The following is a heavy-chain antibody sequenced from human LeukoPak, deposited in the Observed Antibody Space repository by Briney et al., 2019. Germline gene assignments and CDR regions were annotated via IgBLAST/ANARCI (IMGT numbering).Heavy chain of an antibody. CDR1: GSTFSSYE. J-gene: IGHJ4*02. Sequence: GGSLRLSCAASGSTFSSYEMNWVRQAPGKGLEWVSYISSSGSTIYYADSVKGRFTISRDNAKNSLYLQMNSLRAEDTAVYYCARDGESIAAAGSIDYWGQGTLVTVSS. D-gene: IGHD6-13*01. CDR3: ARDGESIAAAGSIDY. CDR2: ISSSGSTI. V-gene: IGHV3-48*03.